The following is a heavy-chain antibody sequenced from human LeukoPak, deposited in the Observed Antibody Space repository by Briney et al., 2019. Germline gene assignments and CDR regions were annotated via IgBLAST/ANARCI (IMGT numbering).Heavy chain of an antibody. CDR3: APGTTQGT. Sequence: GGSLRLSCAASGFTFSSYAMHWVRQAPGKGLEWVAVISYDGSNKYYADSVKGRFTISRDNSKNTLYLQMNSLRAEDTAVYYCAPGTTQGTWGQGTLVTVSS. CDR1: GFTFSSYA. D-gene: IGHD1-7*01. V-gene: IGHV3-30*04. J-gene: IGHJ4*02. CDR2: ISYDGSNK.